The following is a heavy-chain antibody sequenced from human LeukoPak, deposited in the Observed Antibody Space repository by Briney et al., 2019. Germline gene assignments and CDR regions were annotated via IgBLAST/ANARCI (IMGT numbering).Heavy chain of an antibody. V-gene: IGHV3-30*01. CDR3: ARAPQWELSFFDY. CDR1: GFTFSSYA. Sequence: GSLRLSCAASGFTFSSYAMHWVRQAPGKGLEWVAVISYDGSNKYYADSVKGRFTISRDNSKNTLYLQMNSLRAEDTAVYYCARAPQWELSFFDYWGQGTLVTVSS. J-gene: IGHJ4*02. CDR2: ISYDGSNK. D-gene: IGHD1-26*01.